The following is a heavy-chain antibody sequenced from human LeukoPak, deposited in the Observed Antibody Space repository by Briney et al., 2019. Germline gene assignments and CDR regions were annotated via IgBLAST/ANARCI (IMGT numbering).Heavy chain of an antibody. D-gene: IGHD5-18*01. CDR2: ISFSGST. J-gene: IGHJ5*02. V-gene: IGHV4-39*02. CDR1: GGSISSSGYS. Sequence: PSETLSLTCTVSGGSISSSGYSWDWIRQPPGKGLEWIGSISFSGSTYYNPSLKSRVTISVDTPKDHFSLKLNSVTAADMAVYYCARRGYSYDYCFDPWGQGTLVTVSS. CDR3: ARRGYSYDYCFDP.